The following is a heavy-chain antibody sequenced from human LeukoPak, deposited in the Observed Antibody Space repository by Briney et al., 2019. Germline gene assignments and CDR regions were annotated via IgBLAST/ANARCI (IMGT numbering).Heavy chain of an antibody. CDR1: GYTFSTYY. D-gene: IGHD3-10*01. CDR3: ARANGGGLDY. CDR2: IHPTDGST. Sequence: ASVKVSCKTSGYTFSTYYMHWVRQAPRQGLEWLGIIHPTDGSTSYTQKIQGRVTMTRDTATGTVYLELSSLRSEDTAVYWCARANGGGLDYWGQGTLITVCS. J-gene: IGHJ4*02. V-gene: IGHV1-46*01.